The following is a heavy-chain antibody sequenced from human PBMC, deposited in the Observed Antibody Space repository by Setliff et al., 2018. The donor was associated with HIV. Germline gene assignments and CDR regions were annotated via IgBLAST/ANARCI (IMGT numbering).Heavy chain of an antibody. CDR1: GCSVSSGAYF. D-gene: IGHD2-21*01. Sequence: TLSLTCTVSGCSVSSGAYFWSWIRQHPGKGLEWMGYMSKRGTYIINPSLESRMTMSVDTSKNQLYLRLKSVTAADTAVYFCARDAVEASIPGGWFDSWGPGTLVTVSS. J-gene: IGHJ5*01. CDR2: MSKRGTY. CDR3: ARDAVEASIPGGWFDS. V-gene: IGHV4-31*03.